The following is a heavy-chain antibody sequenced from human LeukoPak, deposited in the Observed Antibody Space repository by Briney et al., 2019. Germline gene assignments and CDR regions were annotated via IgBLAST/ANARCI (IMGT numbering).Heavy chain of an antibody. Sequence: SETLSLTCTVSGGSISSSSYYWGWIRQPPGKGLEWIGSIYYSGSTYYNPSLKSRVTISVDTSKNQFSLKLSSVTAADTAVYYCARLQSYDFWSAGSDAFDIWGQGTMVTVSS. CDR2: IYYSGST. V-gene: IGHV4-39*07. CDR1: GGSISSSSYY. D-gene: IGHD3-3*01. CDR3: ARLQSYDFWSAGSDAFDI. J-gene: IGHJ3*02.